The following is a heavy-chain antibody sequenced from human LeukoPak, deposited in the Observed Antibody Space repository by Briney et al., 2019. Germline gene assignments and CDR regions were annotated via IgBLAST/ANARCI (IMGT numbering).Heavy chain of an antibody. D-gene: IGHD3-10*01. CDR3: ARGGATMVRGTSYYYMDV. CDR2: INHSGST. Sequence: SETLSLTCAVYGGSFSGYYWSWIRQPPGKGLEWIGEINHSGSTTYNPSLKSRVTISVDTSKNQFSLKLSSVTAADTAVYYCARGGATMVRGTSYYYMDVWAKGTTVTVSS. J-gene: IGHJ6*03. V-gene: IGHV4-34*01. CDR1: GGSFSGYY.